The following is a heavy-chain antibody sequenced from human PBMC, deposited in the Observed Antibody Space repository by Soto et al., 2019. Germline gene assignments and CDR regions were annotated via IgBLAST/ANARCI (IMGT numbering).Heavy chain of an antibody. J-gene: IGHJ6*02. CDR1: GFDFSNFV. CDR2: IWHDASHE. Sequence: QVQLVESGGGVVQPGTSLTLSCAASGFDFSNFVMHWVRQAPGKGLECVAVIWHDASHEYYGDSVQGRFTIPRDNSKHLLYLQMNSLRAEDTAVYYCAREGGEEWIDYYYYGMDVWGHGTKVTVSS. D-gene: IGHD3-3*01. V-gene: IGHV3-33*01. CDR3: AREGGEEWIDYYYYGMDV.